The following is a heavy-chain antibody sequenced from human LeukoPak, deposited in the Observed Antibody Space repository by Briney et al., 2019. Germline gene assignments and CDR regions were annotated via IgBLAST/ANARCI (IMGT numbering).Heavy chain of an antibody. J-gene: IGHJ4*02. CDR1: GFSFSSYA. D-gene: IGHD3-22*01. Sequence: GGSLRLSCAASGFSFSSYAMHWVRQAPGKGLEWVAVIPYYGSDKYYADSVKGRFTISRDNSKNTLYLQMDSLRAEDTAVYYCATYHYDSATDYWGQGTLVTVSS. CDR3: ATYHYDSATDY. V-gene: IGHV3-30*01. CDR2: IPYYGSDK.